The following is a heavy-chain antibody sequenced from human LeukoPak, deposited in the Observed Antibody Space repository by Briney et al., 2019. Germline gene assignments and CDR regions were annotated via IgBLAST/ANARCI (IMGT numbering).Heavy chain of an antibody. CDR2: IYSCGST. CDR3: ARDLGDILTGYYSNAFHI. V-gene: IGHV3-66*01. D-gene: IGHD3-9*01. Sequence: GGSLRLSCAASGFTVSSNYMSWVRQAPGKGLEWVSVIYSCGSTYYADSVKGRFTISRDNSKNTLYLQMNSLRAEDTAVYYCARDLGDILTGYYSNAFHIWGQGTMVTVSS. CDR1: GFTVSSNY. J-gene: IGHJ3*02.